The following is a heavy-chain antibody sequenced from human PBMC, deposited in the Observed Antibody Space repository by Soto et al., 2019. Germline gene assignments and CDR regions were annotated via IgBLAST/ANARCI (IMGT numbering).Heavy chain of an antibody. CDR3: ARHRRSSSWFDS. CDR2: IYFIGAA. D-gene: IGHD2-2*01. Sequence: SSETLSLTCTVSGGSVSSGTYYWSWIRQPPGKGLEWIGYIYFIGAANYNPSLKSRVTMSRDTSKNQFSLRLNSVTAADTAVYYCARHRRSSSWFDSWGQGTLVTVLL. V-gene: IGHV4-61*01. CDR1: GGSVSSGTYY. J-gene: IGHJ5*01.